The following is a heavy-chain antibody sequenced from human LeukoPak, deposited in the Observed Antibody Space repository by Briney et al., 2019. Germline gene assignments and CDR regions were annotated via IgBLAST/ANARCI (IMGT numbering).Heavy chain of an antibody. Sequence: PSETLSLTCTVSGGSISSGSYYWSWIRQPAGKGLEWIGRIYTSGSTNYNPSLKSRVTISVDTSKNQFSLKLSSVTAADTAVYYCARAIGYSSSSRLLFEPSEGENWFDPWGQGTLVTVSS. J-gene: IGHJ5*02. CDR1: GGSISSGSYY. D-gene: IGHD6-6*01. V-gene: IGHV4-61*02. CDR2: IYTSGST. CDR3: ARAIGYSSSSRLLFEPSEGENWFDP.